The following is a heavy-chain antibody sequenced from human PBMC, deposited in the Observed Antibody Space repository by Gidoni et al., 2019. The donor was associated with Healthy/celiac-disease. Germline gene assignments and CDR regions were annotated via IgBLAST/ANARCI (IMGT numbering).Heavy chain of an antibody. D-gene: IGHD5-12*01. CDR2: IYSGGST. J-gene: IGHJ3*02. CDR3: ARGPLPKAGEATDAFDI. Sequence: ELQLVASGGGLVQPGASLRLSCAASGFTVSSNYMSWVRQAPGKGLEWVSVIYSGGSTYYADSVKGRFTISRDNSKNTLYLQMNSLRAEDTAVYYCARGPLPKAGEATDAFDIWGQGTMVTVSS. CDR1: GFTVSSNY. V-gene: IGHV3-66*01.